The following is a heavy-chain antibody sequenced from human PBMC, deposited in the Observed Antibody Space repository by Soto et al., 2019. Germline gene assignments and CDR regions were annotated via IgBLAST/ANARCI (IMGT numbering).Heavy chain of an antibody. CDR1: GGTFNTYS. CDR2: SIPVFGTR. CDR3: ARGVRNTHSNFYMDV. Sequence: QVQLAHSAAEVKNPGSSVKVSCQASGGTFNTYSINWVRQAPGQGLEWMGGSIPVFGTRNYAQKFQGRLTITADASTSSAYLELTALTSEDTAVYYCARGVRNTHSNFYMDVWGQGTTVIVSS. J-gene: IGHJ6*02. D-gene: IGHD3-10*01. V-gene: IGHV1-69*01.